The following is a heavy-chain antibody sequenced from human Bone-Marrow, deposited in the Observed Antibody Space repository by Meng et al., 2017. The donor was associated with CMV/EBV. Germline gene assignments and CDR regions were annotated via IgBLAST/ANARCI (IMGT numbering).Heavy chain of an antibody. J-gene: IGHJ6*02. V-gene: IGHV4-59*01. CDR2: IYYSGST. D-gene: IGHD6-6*01. CDR3: AWIKYSSSLSVYYYYGMDV. Sequence: SETLSLTCTVSGGSISSYYWSWIRQPPGKGLEWIGYIYYSGSTNYNPSLKSRVTISVDTSKNQFSLKLSSVTAADTAVYYCAWIKYSSSLSVYYYYGMDVWGQGTTVTVSS. CDR1: GGSISSYY.